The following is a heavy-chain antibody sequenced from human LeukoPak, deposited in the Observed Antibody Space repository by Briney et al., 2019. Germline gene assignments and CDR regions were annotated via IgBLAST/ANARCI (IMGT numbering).Heavy chain of an antibody. D-gene: IGHD1-26*01. CDR2: IWYDGNNK. Sequence: PGGSLRLSCAASGFTFSSYAIHWVRQAPGKGLEWVAVIWYDGNNKYYADSVKGRFTISRDNSKNTLYLQMNSLRAEDTAVYYCAKDRDLLWGQITLKFYHYMDVWGKGTTVTVSS. CDR1: GFTFSSYA. V-gene: IGHV3-33*06. J-gene: IGHJ6*03. CDR3: AKDRDLLWGQITLKFYHYMDV.